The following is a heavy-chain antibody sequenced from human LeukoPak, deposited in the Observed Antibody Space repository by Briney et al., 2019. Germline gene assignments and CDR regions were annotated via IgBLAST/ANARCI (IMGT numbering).Heavy chain of an antibody. J-gene: IGHJ4*02. CDR1: GFTFSDSA. Sequence: GGSLRLSCAASGFTFSDSAIHWVRQASGKGLEWVGRIRSKANSYATVYAASVKGRFTISRDDSKNTAYLQMNSLKTEDTAVYYCTRTDNYYDSSGYYSWGQGTLVTVSS. V-gene: IGHV3-73*01. CDR3: TRTDNYYDSSGYYS. CDR2: IRSKANSYAT. D-gene: IGHD3-22*01.